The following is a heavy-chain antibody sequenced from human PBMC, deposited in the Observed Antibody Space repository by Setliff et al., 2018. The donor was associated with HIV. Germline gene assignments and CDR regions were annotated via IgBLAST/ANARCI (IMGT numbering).Heavy chain of an antibody. CDR3: ARGGVLGVVITYFDY. D-gene: IGHD3-3*01. J-gene: IGHJ4*02. Sequence: SETLSLTCTVSGGSISSYYWSWIRQPPGKGLEWIGEINHSGSTNYNPSLKSRVTISVDTSKNQFSLRLSSVTAADTAVYYCARGGVLGVVITYFDYWGQGTLVTVSS. CDR2: INHSGST. V-gene: IGHV4-34*01. CDR1: GGSISSYY.